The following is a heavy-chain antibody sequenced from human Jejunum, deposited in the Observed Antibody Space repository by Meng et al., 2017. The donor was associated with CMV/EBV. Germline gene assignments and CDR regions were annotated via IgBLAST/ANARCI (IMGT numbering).Heavy chain of an antibody. J-gene: IGHJ4*02. CDR2: MNPNRGTT. CDR1: GYTLTSYD. D-gene: IGHD6-19*01. Sequence: QVQLVQSGAEGKKPGASVKVSCKASGYTLTSYDINWVRQGTGQGLEWMGWMNPNRGTTGYAQKFQGRVTMTRNISKSTAYMDLSSLRSEDTAVYYCATGVADFEYWGQGTLVTVSS. V-gene: IGHV1-8*01. CDR3: ATGVADFEY.